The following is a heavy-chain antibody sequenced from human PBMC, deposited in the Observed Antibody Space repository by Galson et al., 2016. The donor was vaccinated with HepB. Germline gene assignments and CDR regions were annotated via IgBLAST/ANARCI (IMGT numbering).Heavy chain of an antibody. D-gene: IGHD4-23*01. CDR3: AKDIGHRHLVNYYYYYGMDV. V-gene: IGHV3-9*01. CDR1: GFNFDDYA. CDR2: ISWNSGVI. Sequence: SLRLSCAASGFNFDDYAMHWVRQAPGKGLEWVSGISWNSGVIGYAGSVKGRFTISRDNAKKSLYLQMNSLRPEDTALYYCAKDIGHRHLVNYYYYYGMDVWGKGTTVTVSS. J-gene: IGHJ6*04.